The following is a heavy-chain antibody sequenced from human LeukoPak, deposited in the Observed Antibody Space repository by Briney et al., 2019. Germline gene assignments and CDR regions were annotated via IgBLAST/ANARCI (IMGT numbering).Heavy chain of an antibody. CDR1: GGSISNYY. CDR2: MLYSGSI. D-gene: IGHD3-3*01. CDR3: ARGPIFGIIKNWFDP. Sequence: SETLSLTCTVSGGSISNYYWSWIRQPPGKGLEWIGCMLYSGSINYNPSLKSRVTISVDMSKNQFSLNLSSVTAADTAIYYCARGPIFGIIKNWFDPWGQGTLVTVSS. V-gene: IGHV4-59*01. J-gene: IGHJ5*02.